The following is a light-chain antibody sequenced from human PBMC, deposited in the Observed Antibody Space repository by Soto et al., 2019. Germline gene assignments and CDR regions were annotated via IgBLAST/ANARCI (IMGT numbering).Light chain of an antibody. CDR3: SSYTANNTLV. Sequence: QSALTQPASVSGSPGQSVTISCTGTSSDVGDYNYVSWYQQHPGKAPKLIIYGVSNRPSGIPNRFSGSKSGNTASLNVSGLQAEDEADYYCSSYTANNTLVFGVGTKLTVL. V-gene: IGLV2-14*01. CDR1: SSDVGDYNY. J-gene: IGLJ2*01. CDR2: GVS.